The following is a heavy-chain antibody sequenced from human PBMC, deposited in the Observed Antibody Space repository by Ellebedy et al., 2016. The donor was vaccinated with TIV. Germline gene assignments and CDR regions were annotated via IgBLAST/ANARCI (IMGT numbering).Heavy chain of an antibody. Sequence: AASVQVSCKASGYSLTSNGISWVRQAPGQGLEWMGWIGAYNGNTNYAQKFQGRVTMTTDTSTSTVYMDLRSLRSDDTAAYYCARGLWFGELDVWGQGTTVTVSS. D-gene: IGHD3-10*01. CDR1: GYSLTSNG. CDR2: IGAYNGNT. V-gene: IGHV1-18*01. CDR3: ARGLWFGELDV. J-gene: IGHJ6*02.